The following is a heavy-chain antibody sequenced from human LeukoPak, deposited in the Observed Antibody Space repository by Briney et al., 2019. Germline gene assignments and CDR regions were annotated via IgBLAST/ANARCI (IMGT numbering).Heavy chain of an antibody. CDR3: ARHSGYHSTMYLDY. J-gene: IGHJ4*02. V-gene: IGHV1-69*13. Sequence: SVKVSCRTSGGTFNSYAISWVRQAPGQGLEWMGGITAIFRTTNYAQKFQGRVTITADESMSTVYVELSSLRSEDTAVYYCARHSGYHSTMYLDYWGQGTLVTVSS. CDR1: GGTFNSYA. CDR2: ITAIFRTT. D-gene: IGHD3-22*01.